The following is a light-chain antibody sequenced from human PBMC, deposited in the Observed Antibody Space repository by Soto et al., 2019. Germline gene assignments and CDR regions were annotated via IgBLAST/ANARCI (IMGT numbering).Light chain of an antibody. CDR1: SSDFGGYNY. Sequence: QSALTQTATESGSTGQSITISCTGTSSDFGGYNYVSWYQQHPGKATKLMIYEVCNRPSGVSNCFSASTSGNTATLTISGLQADDEADYYCSSYTSSSTYGFGTRTKVT. CDR2: EVC. V-gene: IGLV2-14*01. CDR3: SSYTSSSTYG. J-gene: IGLJ1*01.